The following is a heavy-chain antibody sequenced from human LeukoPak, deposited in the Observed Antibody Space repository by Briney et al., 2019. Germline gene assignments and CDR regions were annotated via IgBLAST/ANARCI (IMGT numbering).Heavy chain of an antibody. CDR3: ARDPCIAARICFSFDY. V-gene: IGHV3-30*19. Sequence: GGSLSLSCAASGFTFSSFGIHWVRQAPGKGLEWVAVISYDGSNKYYADSVKGRFTISRDNSKNTLYLQMNSLRAEDTAVYYCARDPCIAARICFSFDYWGQGTLVTVSS. D-gene: IGHD6-6*01. CDR2: ISYDGSNK. CDR1: GFTFSSFG. J-gene: IGHJ4*02.